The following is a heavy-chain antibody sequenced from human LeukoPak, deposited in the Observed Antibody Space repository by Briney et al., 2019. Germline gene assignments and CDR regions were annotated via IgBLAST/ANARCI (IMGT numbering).Heavy chain of an antibody. CDR2: IYYSGST. CDR1: GGFISSYY. D-gene: IGHD3-16*02. CDR3: ARALYDDYVWGSYRYFDY. V-gene: IGHV4-59*01. J-gene: IGHJ4*02. Sequence: SETLSLTCTVSGGFISSYYWSWLRQPPGKGLEWIGYIYYSGSTNYNPSLKSRVTISVDTSKNQFSLKLSSVTAADTAVYYCARALYDDYVWGSYRYFDYWGQGTLVTVSA.